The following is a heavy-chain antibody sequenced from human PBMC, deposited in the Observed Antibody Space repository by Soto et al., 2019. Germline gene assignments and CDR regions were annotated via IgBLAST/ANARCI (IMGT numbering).Heavy chain of an antibody. CDR1: GYTFTSYA. V-gene: IGHV1-3*01. CDR3: ARDLRSRGGFWFDP. Sequence: ASVKVSCKASGYTFTSYAMHWVRQAPGQRLEWMGWINAGNCNTKYSQKFQGRVTITRDTSASTAYMELSSLRSEDTAVYYCARDLRSRGGFWFDPWGQGTLVTVSS. CDR2: INAGNCNT. D-gene: IGHD4-17*01. J-gene: IGHJ5*02.